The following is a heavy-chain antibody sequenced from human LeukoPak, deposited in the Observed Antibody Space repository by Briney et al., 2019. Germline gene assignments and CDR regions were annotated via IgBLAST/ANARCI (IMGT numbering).Heavy chain of an antibody. CDR1: GGTISSYY. J-gene: IGHJ4*02. CDR3: ARATAMVPGY. CDR2: IYYSGST. Sequence: SETLSLTCTVSGGTISSYYWSWIRQPPGKGLEWIGYIYYSGSTNYNPSLKSRVTISVDTSKNQFSLKLSSVTAADTAVYYCARATAMVPGYWGQGTLVTVSS. D-gene: IGHD5-18*01. V-gene: IGHV4-59*08.